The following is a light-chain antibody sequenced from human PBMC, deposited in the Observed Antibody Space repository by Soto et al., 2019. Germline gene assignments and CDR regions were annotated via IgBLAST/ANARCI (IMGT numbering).Light chain of an antibody. Sequence: EIVLTQSPGTLSLSPGERATLSCRASQSVPRSYLAWYQQKPGQAPRLLIYGASTRATGIPARFSGSGSGTDFTLTISSLQSEDFAVYYCQQYNNWPPWTFGQGTKVDI. V-gene: IGKV3-15*01. CDR1: QSVPRSY. CDR3: QQYNNWPPWT. J-gene: IGKJ1*01. CDR2: GAS.